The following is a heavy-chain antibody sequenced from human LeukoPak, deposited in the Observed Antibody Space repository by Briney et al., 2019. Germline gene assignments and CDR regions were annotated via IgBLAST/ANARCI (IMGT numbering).Heavy chain of an antibody. J-gene: IGHJ4*02. CDR1: GFTFSSYA. Sequence: GGSLKLSCAASGFTFSSYAMHWVRQAPGKGLEWVAVISYDGSNKYYADSVKGRFTISRDNSKNTLYLQMNSLRAEDTAVYYCARNYYDSSGYYDYWGQGTLVTVSS. CDR2: ISYDGSNK. CDR3: ARNYYDSSGYYDY. V-gene: IGHV3-30-3*01. D-gene: IGHD3-22*01.